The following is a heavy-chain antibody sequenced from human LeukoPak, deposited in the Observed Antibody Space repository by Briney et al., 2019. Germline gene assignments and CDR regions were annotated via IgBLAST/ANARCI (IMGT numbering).Heavy chain of an antibody. V-gene: IGHV4-39*07. J-gene: IGHJ4*02. CDR3: AGYYCSGGTCYSISNY. CDR1: GGSISSSSYY. Sequence: SETLSLTCTVSGGSISSSSYYWGWIRQPPGKGLEWIGSIYYSGSTYYNPSLKSRVTISVDTSKNQFSLKLSSVTAADTAVYYCAGYYCSGGTCYSISNYWGPGTLVTVSS. D-gene: IGHD2-15*01. CDR2: IYYSGST.